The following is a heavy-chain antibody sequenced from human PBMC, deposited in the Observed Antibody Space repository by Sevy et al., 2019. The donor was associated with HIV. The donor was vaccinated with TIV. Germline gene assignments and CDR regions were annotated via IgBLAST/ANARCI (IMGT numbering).Heavy chain of an antibody. D-gene: IGHD2-21*02. J-gene: IGHJ4*02. CDR1: GDTFTDYE. CDR3: AALVSCGGACYYLHY. CDR2: VIPNSGQT. V-gene: IGHV1-8*01. Sequence: ASVKVSCKASGDTFTDYEINWVRQASGQGLEWMGWVIPNSGQTAYAQKFQGRVTMTTSTSTGTAYTELGGLRSEDTAIYYFAALVSCGGACYYLHYWGQGTLVTVSS.